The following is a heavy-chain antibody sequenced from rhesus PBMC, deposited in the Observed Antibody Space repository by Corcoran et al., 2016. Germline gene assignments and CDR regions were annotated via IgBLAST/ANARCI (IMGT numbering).Heavy chain of an antibody. CDR3: ARTPWGFSRFDY. CDR2: ISGSSGST. V-gene: IGHV4-165*01. J-gene: IGHJ4*01. Sequence: QVQLQESGPGLVKLSETLSLTCAVSGGSFSGYYWGWIRQPPGKGLEWIGYISGSSGSTDYNPSLKSRVTISTDTSKNQFSLKLSSVTAADTAVYYCARTPWGFSRFDYWGQGVLVTVSS. CDR1: GGSFSGYY. D-gene: IGHD7-45*01.